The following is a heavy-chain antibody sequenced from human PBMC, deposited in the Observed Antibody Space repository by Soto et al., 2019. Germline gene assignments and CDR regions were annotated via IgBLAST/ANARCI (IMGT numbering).Heavy chain of an antibody. CDR3: AKADSIAAAGTSGYYGMDV. Sequence: GSLRLSCAASGFTFSSHGMHWVRQAPGKGLEWVAVISYDGSNKYYADSVKGRFTISRDNSKNTLYLQMNSLRAEDTAVYYCAKADSIAAAGTSGYYGMDVWGQGTTVTVSS. D-gene: IGHD6-13*01. V-gene: IGHV3-30*18. CDR1: GFTFSSHG. J-gene: IGHJ6*02. CDR2: ISYDGSNK.